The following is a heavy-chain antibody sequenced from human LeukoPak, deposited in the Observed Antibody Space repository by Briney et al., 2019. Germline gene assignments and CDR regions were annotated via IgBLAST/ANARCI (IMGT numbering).Heavy chain of an antibody. J-gene: IGHJ4*02. CDR3: ARHTWQQQPFDY. D-gene: IGHD6-13*01. CDR1: GGSVTIKNYY. V-gene: IGHV4-39*01. Sequence: PSETLSLTCTVSGGSVTIKNYYWGWIRQPPGKGLEWIGTIYYTGTTYYNPSLKSRVTISVDMSENQFSLKLSSVTAADAAVYHCARHTWQQQPFDYWGQGTLVTVSS. CDR2: IYYTGTT.